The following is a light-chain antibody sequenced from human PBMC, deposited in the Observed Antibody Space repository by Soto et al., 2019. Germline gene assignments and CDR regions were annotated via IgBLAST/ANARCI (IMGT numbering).Light chain of an antibody. J-gene: IGLJ1*01. CDR1: SSDVGSYNF. V-gene: IGLV2-8*01. CDR2: EVT. Sequence: QSALTQPPSAPGSPGQSVTISCTGTSSDVGSYNFVSWYQQYPGKAPKLLIYEVTKRPSGVPDRFSGSKSGNTASLTVSGLQAEDEADYYCTSYAVSNSHVFGTGTKVTVL. CDR3: TSYAVSNSHV.